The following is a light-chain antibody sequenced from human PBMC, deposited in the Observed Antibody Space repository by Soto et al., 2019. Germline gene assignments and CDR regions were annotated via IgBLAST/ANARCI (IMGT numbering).Light chain of an antibody. J-gene: IGKJ1*01. Sequence: AIQMTQSPSSLSASLGDRVTITSRASQGITDDLGWYQQKPGKAPKLLIYAASSLQSGVPSRFSGSGSGTDFTLTISSLQPEDFATYYCLQNFNFPWTFGLGTKVDIK. CDR2: AAS. CDR1: QGITDD. CDR3: LQNFNFPWT. V-gene: IGKV1-6*01.